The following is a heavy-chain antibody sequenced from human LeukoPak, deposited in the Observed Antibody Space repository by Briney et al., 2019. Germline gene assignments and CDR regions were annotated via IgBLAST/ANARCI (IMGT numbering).Heavy chain of an antibody. J-gene: IGHJ3*02. Sequence: GSSVKVSCKASGGTFSSYAISWVRQAPGQGLEWMGGIIPIFGTANYAQKFQGRVTITADESTSTAYMELSSLRSEDTAVYYCARGYCSSTSCYMDAFDIWGQGTMVTVSS. V-gene: IGHV1-69*01. CDR3: ARGYCSSTSCYMDAFDI. D-gene: IGHD2-2*02. CDR1: GGTFSSYA. CDR2: IIPIFGTA.